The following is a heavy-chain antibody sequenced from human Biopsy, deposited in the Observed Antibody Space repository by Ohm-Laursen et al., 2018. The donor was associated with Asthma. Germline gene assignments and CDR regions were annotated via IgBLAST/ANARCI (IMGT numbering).Heavy chain of an antibody. CDR2: ISPIFGSS. CDR3: ARPSHNRDILYYYYHMDV. CDR1: GGMFVNYA. D-gene: IGHD3-3*02. J-gene: IGHJ6*02. Sequence: SSVKVSCKASGGMFVNYAISWVRQAPGLGLEWMGGISPIFGSSNYAQRFQGRVTITADIFTRTVYMELSGLRFDDTAIYYCARPSHNRDILYYYYHMDVWGQGTTVIVSS. V-gene: IGHV1-69*06.